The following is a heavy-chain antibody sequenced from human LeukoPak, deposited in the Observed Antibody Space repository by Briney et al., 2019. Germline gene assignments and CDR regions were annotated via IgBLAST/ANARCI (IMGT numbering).Heavy chain of an antibody. J-gene: IGHJ4*02. V-gene: IGHV4-61*02. D-gene: IGHD3-22*01. CDR1: GGSISSGSYY. Sequence: SETLSLTCTVSGGSISSGSYYWSWIRQPAGKGLEWIGRIYTSGSTNYNPFLKSRVTISVDRSKNQFSLKLSSVTAADTAVYYCARDGSSGYFLAYWGQGILVTVSS. CDR2: IYTSGST. CDR3: ARDGSSGYFLAY.